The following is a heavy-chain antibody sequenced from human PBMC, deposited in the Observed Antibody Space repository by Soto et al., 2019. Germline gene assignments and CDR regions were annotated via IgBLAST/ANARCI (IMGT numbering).Heavy chain of an antibody. CDR3: ARRTTVTTEVVVAGHRSHYFDY. V-gene: IGHV4-34*01. CDR1: GGSFSGYY. Sequence: TSETLSLTCAVYGGSFSGYYWSWIRQPPGKGLEWIGEINHSGSTNYNPSLKSRVTISVDTSKNQFSLKLSSVTAADTAVYYCARRTTVTTEVVVAGHRSHYFDYWGQGTLVTVSS. D-gene: IGHD4-17*01. J-gene: IGHJ4*02. CDR2: INHSGST.